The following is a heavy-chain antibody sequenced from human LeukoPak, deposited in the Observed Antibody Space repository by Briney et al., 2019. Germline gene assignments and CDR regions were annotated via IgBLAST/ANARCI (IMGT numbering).Heavy chain of an antibody. CDR3: ARFAYDSIDAFDI. D-gene: IGHD3-22*01. CDR1: GGSFSGYY. V-gene: IGHV4-34*01. J-gene: IGHJ3*02. Sequence: SETLSLTCAVYGGSFSGYYWSWIRQPPGKGLEWIGEINHSGSTNYNPSLKSRVNISVDTSKNQFSLKLSSVTAADTAVYYYARFAYDSIDAFDIWGQGTMVTVSS. CDR2: INHSGST.